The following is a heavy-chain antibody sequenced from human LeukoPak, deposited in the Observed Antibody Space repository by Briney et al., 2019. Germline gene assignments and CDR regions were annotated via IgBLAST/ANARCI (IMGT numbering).Heavy chain of an antibody. D-gene: IGHD1-26*01. CDR1: GGSISSYY. J-gene: IGHJ4*02. Sequence: PSETLSLTCTVSGGSISSYYWSWIRQPAGKGLEWIGRIYTSGRTNYNPSLKNRFTMSVDTSNNQLSLKLSSVTAADTAVYYCTRADSGSYYYFDYWGQGTLVTVSS. CDR2: IYTSGRT. CDR3: TRADSGSYYYFDY. V-gene: IGHV4-4*07.